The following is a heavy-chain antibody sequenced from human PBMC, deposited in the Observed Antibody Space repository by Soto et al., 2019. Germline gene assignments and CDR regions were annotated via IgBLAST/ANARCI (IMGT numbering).Heavy chain of an antibody. V-gene: IGHV4-30-4*01. D-gene: IGHD1-1*01. CDR1: GGSISSGDYY. J-gene: IGHJ6*02. CDR3: ARVLAEPPDYYYGMDV. Sequence: SETLSLTCTVSGGSISSGDYYWSWIRQPPGKGLEWIGYIYYSGSTYYNPSLKSRVTISVDTSKNQFSLKLSSVTAADTAVYYCARVLAEPPDYYYGMDVWGQGTTVTVSS. CDR2: IYYSGST.